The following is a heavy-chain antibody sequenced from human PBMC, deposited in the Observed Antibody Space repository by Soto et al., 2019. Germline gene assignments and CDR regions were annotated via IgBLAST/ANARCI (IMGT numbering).Heavy chain of an antibody. CDR1: GGSFSGYY. CDR2: INHSGST. D-gene: IGHD2-2*01. Sequence: QVQLQQWGAGLLKPSETLSLTGAVYGGSFSGYYWSWIRQPPGKALECIGEINHSGSTNYNPSLNSRVTISVDTSKNQFSLKLSSVTAADTAVYYCARVSPYIVVVPAAHHVHNWFDPWGQGTLVTVSS. V-gene: IGHV4-34*01. J-gene: IGHJ5*02. CDR3: ARVSPYIVVVPAAHHVHNWFDP.